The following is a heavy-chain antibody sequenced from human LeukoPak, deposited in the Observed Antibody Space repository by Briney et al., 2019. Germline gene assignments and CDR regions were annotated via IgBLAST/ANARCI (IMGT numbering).Heavy chain of an antibody. V-gene: IGHV4-59*01. CDR1: GGSISSYY. Sequence: PSETLSLTCTVSGGSISSYYWSWIRQPPGKGLEWIGYIYYSGSTNYNPSLKSRVTISVDTSKNQFSLKLSSVTAADTAVYYCAGLGGDYYDSSGYPSDAFDIWGQGTMVTVSS. D-gene: IGHD3-22*01. CDR3: AGLGGDYYDSSGYPSDAFDI. CDR2: IYYSGST. J-gene: IGHJ3*02.